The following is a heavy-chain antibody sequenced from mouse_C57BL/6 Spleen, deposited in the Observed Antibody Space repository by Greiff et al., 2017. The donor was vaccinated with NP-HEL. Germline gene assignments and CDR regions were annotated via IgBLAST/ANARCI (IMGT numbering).Heavy chain of an antibody. J-gene: IGHJ2*01. CDR2: IDPSDSYT. CDR3: ARRGDYDEG. Sequence: QVQLQQPGAELVKPGASVKLSCKASGYTFTSYWMQWVKQRPGQGLEWIGEIDPSDSYTNYNQKFKGKATLTVDTSSSTAYMQLSSLTSEDSAVYYCARRGDYDEGWGQGTTLTVSS. D-gene: IGHD2-4*01. CDR1: GYTFTSYW. V-gene: IGHV1-50*01.